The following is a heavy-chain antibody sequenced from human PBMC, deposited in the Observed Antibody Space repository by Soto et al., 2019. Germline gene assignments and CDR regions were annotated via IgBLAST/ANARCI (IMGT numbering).Heavy chain of an antibody. Sequence: QVQLVESGGGVVQPGRSLRLSCAASGFTFSSYAMHWVRQAPGKGLEWVAVISYDGSNKHYADSVKGRFTISRDNSKDTLYLQMNSLRTEDTAVFYCAKTARYSGSYLDYWGQGTLVTVSS. J-gene: IGHJ4*02. CDR2: ISYDGSNK. D-gene: IGHD1-26*01. V-gene: IGHV3-30*18. CDR3: AKTARYSGSYLDY. CDR1: GFTFSSYA.